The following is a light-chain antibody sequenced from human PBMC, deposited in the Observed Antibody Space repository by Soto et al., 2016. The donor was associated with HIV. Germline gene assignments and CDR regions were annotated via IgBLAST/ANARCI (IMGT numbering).Light chain of an antibody. CDR3: QQYNSVPWT. J-gene: IGKJ1*01. CDR1: QSVW. Sequence: IQMTQFPSTLSASIGDRVTITCRASQSVWLAWYQQKPGKAPNLLIFKTSTLEIGVPSRFSGSGSGTDFTLTLSSVQPDDVGTYYCQQYNSVPWTFGQGTKLEMK. CDR2: KTS. V-gene: IGKV1-5*03.